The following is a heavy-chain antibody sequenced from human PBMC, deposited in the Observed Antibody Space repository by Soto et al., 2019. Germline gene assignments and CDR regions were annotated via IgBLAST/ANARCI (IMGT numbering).Heavy chain of an antibody. V-gene: IGHV4-31*03. J-gene: IGHJ6*02. D-gene: IGHD2-15*01. CDR3: ARGGCSGNSCYPINYFYYGMYV. CDR2: IYYSGTT. CDR1: GGSISSGGYF. Sequence: SETLSLTCNVSGGSISSGGYFWSWIRQHPGKGLEWIGNIYYSGTTYYNPSLKSRVTISLDTSKNHFSLKLSSVTAADTAVYYCARGGCSGNSCYPINYFYYGMYVWGQGTSVTVSS.